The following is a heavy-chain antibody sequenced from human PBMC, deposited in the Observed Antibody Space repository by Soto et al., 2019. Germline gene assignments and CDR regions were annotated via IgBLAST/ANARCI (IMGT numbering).Heavy chain of an antibody. CDR1: GFTFSICA. D-gene: IGHD2-15*01. Sequence: VQVLESGGGLVQPGGSLRLSCAASGFTFSICAMSWVRQAPGKGLEWVAVISYDGSNKYYADSVKGRFTISRDNSKNTLYLQMNSLRAEDTAVYYCAKEAEYCSGGSCYLYYYGMDVWGQGTTVTVSS. CDR2: ISYDGSNK. CDR3: AKEAEYCSGGSCYLYYYGMDV. V-gene: IGHV3-30*18. J-gene: IGHJ6*02.